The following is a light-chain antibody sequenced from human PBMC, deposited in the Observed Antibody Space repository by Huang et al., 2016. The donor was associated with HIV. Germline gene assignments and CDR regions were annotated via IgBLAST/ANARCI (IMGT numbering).Light chain of an antibody. V-gene: IGKV1-5*03. Sequence: DIQMTQSPSTLSASIGDRVTITCRASQTITWWFAWSQQKPGKAPKVLNYKAASLEGGVTSRFIGSGSGKEFTLTISSLQPDDFATYYCQQYNAYPWTFGQGTKVEI. CDR3: QQYNAYPWT. CDR2: KAA. CDR1: QTITWW. J-gene: IGKJ1*01.